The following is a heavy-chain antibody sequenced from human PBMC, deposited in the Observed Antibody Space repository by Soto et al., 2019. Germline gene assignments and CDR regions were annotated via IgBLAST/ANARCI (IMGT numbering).Heavy chain of an antibody. J-gene: IGHJ4*02. CDR2: IYPGDSDT. CDR1: GYSFTSYW. D-gene: IGHD1-26*01. V-gene: IGHV5-51*01. Sequence: GESLKISCKGSGYSFTSYWIGWVRQMPGKGLEWMGIIYPGDSDTRYSPSFQGQVTMSADKSISTAYLQWSSLKASDTAMYYCARHGASYLDYFDYWGQGTLVTVSS. CDR3: ARHGASYLDYFDY.